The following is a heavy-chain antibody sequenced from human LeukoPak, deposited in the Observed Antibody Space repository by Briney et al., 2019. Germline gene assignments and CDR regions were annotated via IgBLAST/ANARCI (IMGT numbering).Heavy chain of an antibody. CDR3: ARVGILRFPSNWFDP. CDR1: GASIRSYY. Sequence: SETLSLTCTVSGASIRSYYWSWIRQPPGKGLEWIGYIYYSGSTGYNPSLKSRVTISVDTSKNQFSLKLSSVTAADTAVYYCARVGILRFPSNWFDPWGQGTLVTVSS. J-gene: IGHJ5*02. V-gene: IGHV4-59*01. D-gene: IGHD3-3*01. CDR2: IYYSGST.